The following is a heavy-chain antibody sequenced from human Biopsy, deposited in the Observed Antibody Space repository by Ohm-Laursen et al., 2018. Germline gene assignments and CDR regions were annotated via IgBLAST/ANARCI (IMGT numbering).Heavy chain of an antibody. J-gene: IGHJ3*02. V-gene: IGHV1-18*04. Sequence: GASVKVSCKASGYIFTTYGISWVRQAPGQGLEWMGWIRTDNGATDYAQNLQGRVTMTTDTSTRTAYMELRSLRSGDTAIYFCARDPGYDFWSGSDPFDIWGQGTLVTVS. D-gene: IGHD3-3*01. CDR1: GYIFTTYG. CDR3: ARDPGYDFWSGSDPFDI. CDR2: IRTDNGAT.